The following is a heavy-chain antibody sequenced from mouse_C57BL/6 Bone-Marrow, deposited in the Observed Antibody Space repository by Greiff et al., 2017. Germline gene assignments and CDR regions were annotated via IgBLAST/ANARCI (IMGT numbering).Heavy chain of an antibody. CDR2: IYPRDGST. D-gene: IGHD1-1*01. Sequence: QVQLQQSGPELVKPGASVKLSCKASGYTFTSYDINWVKQRPGQGLEWIGWIYPRDGSTKYNAKFKGKATLTVDTSSSTAYMGLHSLTSEDSAVYVCARDYGSSYWYFDVWGTGTTVTVAS. CDR1: GYTFTSYD. J-gene: IGHJ1*03. CDR3: ARDYGSSYWYFDV. V-gene: IGHV1-85*01.